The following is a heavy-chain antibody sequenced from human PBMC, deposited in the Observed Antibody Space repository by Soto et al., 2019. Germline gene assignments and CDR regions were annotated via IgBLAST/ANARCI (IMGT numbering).Heavy chain of an antibody. Sequence: QVQLVQSGAEVKKPGASVRVSCKASGYTFDSYGLNWVRQAPGQGLEWMGWISTHTGNTDYPQRFQGRVTMTTDKFTSTAFLDLRSLTSDDTAVYYCVRDVSVSSGSFGGYWGQGTLVSVSS. CDR2: ISTHTGNT. CDR1: GYTFDSYG. J-gene: IGHJ4*02. D-gene: IGHD3-10*01. CDR3: VRDVSVSSGSFGGY. V-gene: IGHV1-18*01.